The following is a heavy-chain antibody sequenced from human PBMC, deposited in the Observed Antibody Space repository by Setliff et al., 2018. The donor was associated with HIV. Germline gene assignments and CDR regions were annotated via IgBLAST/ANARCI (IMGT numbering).Heavy chain of an antibody. J-gene: IGHJ6*03. CDR1: GYNFITFG. D-gene: IGHD5-12*01. CDR3: ATNPEMATINYYYYYMGV. Sequence: ASVKVSCKASGYNFITFGINWVRQAPGQGLEWMGRISTYSGKTDYAEKFQGRLTMTMDTSTRTVFMELSSLRSEDTAVYYCATNPEMATINYYYYYMGVWGKGTTVTVSS. CDR2: ISTYSGKT. V-gene: IGHV1-18*01.